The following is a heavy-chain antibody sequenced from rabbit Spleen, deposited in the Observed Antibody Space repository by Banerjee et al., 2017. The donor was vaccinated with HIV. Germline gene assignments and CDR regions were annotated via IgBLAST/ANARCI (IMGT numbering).Heavy chain of an antibody. V-gene: IGHV1S7*01. J-gene: IGHJ4*01. CDR3: VRDRGVDYTYGYAGNTYASPFNL. D-gene: IGHD6-1*01. CDR1: GFTLSSYY. CDR2: IDPVFGIT. Sequence: QLKESGGGLVQPGGSLKLSCKASGFTLSSYYMNWVRQAPGKGLEWIGYIDPVFGITYYANWVNGRFSISRENAQNTVFLQMTSLTAADTATYFCVRDRGVDYTYGYAGNTYASPFNLWGPGTLVTVS.